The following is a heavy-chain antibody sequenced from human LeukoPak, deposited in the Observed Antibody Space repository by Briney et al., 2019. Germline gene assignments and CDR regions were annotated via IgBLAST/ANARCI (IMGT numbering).Heavy chain of an antibody. V-gene: IGHV1-2*02. J-gene: IGHJ4*02. Sequence: ASVKVSCKASGYTFTGYYMHWVRQAPGQGLGWMGWINPNSGGTNYAQKFQGRVTMTRDTSISTAYMELSRLRSDDTAVYYCARDRYCGGDCYSDYWGQGTLVTVSS. CDR3: ARDRYCGGDCYSDY. D-gene: IGHD2-21*02. CDR1: GYTFTGYY. CDR2: INPNSGGT.